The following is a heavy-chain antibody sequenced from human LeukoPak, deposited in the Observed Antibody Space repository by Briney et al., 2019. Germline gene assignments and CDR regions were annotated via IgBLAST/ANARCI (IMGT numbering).Heavy chain of an antibody. V-gene: IGHV3-48*04. CDR2: ISFSVNTK. Sequence: GGSLRLSCAASGFTFSDYSMNWVRQAPGKGLEWVSYISFSVNTKYYGDSVKGRFTISRDNAKNSLYLRMDSLRAEDTAVYYCARGAYSSGWAYFDHWGQGTLVTVSS. CDR3: ARGAYSSGWAYFDH. D-gene: IGHD6-19*01. J-gene: IGHJ4*02. CDR1: GFTFSDYS.